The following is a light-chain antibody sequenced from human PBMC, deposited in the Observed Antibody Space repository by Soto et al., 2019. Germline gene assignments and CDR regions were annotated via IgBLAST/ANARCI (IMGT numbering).Light chain of an antibody. V-gene: IGKV3-15*01. J-gene: IGKJ4*01. Sequence: EIVMTQSPATLSVSPGERATLSCRASQSVNNNLAWYQQKPGQAPRLLIYDASTRATGIPARFSGSGSGTDFTLMISSLQSEDFAVYYCQQYNNWPLTFGGGTKVDIK. CDR2: DAS. CDR1: QSVNNN. CDR3: QQYNNWPLT.